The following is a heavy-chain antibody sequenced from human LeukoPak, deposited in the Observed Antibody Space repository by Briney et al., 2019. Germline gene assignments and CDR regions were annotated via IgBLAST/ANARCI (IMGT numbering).Heavy chain of an antibody. J-gene: IGHJ4*02. CDR3: VRRVNCGGDCYPIDY. CDR2: IYPGDSDT. Sequence: GESLKISCKGSGYSFTSYWIGWVRQMPGKGLEWMGIIYPGDSDTRYSPSFQGQVTISADKSISTAYLQWSSLKASDTAMYYCVRRVNCGGDCYPIDYWGQGTLVTVSS. V-gene: IGHV5-51*01. D-gene: IGHD2-21*02. CDR1: GYSFTSYW.